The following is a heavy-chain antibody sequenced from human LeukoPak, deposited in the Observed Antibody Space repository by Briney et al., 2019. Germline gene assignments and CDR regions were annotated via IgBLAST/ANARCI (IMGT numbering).Heavy chain of an antibody. CDR3: ARDHTVDGLVFDY. V-gene: IGHV3-7*01. CDR1: GFTFSDFW. J-gene: IGHJ4*02. D-gene: IGHD6-19*01. Sequence: GGSLRLSCXASGFTFSDFWMNWVRQAPGKGLEWVASIKQDGSEKYYVDSVKGRFSISRDNAKNSLHLRMNSLRAEDTAVYYCARDHTVDGLVFDYWGQGILVTVSS. CDR2: IKQDGSEK.